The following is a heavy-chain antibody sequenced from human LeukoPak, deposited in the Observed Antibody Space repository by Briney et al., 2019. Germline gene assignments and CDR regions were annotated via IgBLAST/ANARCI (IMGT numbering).Heavy chain of an antibody. CDR3: ARRHGQPPYRYYYYYMDV. CDR2: INHSGST. CDR1: GGSFSGYY. V-gene: IGHV4-34*01. J-gene: IGHJ6*03. D-gene: IGHD2-21*01. Sequence: SETLSLTCAVYGGSFSGYYWSWIRQPPGKGLEWIGEINHSGSTNYNPSLKSRVTISVDTSKNQFSLKLSSVTAADTAVYYCARRHGQPPYRYYYYYMDVWGKGTTVTISS.